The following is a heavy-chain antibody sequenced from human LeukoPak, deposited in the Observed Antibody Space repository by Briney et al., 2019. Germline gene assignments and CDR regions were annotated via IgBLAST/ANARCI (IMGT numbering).Heavy chain of an antibody. CDR2: IYSGGST. CDR3: AAEQYTYGIGYYGMDV. CDR1: GFTVSSNY. D-gene: IGHD4-11*01. V-gene: IGHV3-53*01. Sequence: GGSLRLSCAASGFTVSSNYMSWVRQAPGKGLEWVSVIYSGGSTYYADSVKGRFTISRDNSKNTLYLQMNSLRAEDTAVYYCAAEQYTYGIGYYGMDVWGQGTTVTVSS. J-gene: IGHJ6*02.